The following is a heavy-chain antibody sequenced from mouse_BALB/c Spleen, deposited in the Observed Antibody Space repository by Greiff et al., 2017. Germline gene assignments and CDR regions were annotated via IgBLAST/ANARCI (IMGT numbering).Heavy chain of an antibody. J-gene: IGHJ3*01. CDR1: GFTFTDYY. CDR2: IRNKANGYTT. V-gene: IGHV7-3*02. Sequence: EVMLVESGGGLVQPGGSLRLSCATSGFTFTDYYMSWVRQPPGKALEWLGFIRNKANGYTTEYSASVKGRFTISRDNSQSILYLQMNTLRAEDSATYYCARDSLYLGGFAYWGQGTLVTVSA. D-gene: IGHD3-1*01. CDR3: ARDSLYLGGFAY.